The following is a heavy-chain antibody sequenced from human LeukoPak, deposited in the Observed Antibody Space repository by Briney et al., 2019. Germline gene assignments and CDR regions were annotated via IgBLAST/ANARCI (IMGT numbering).Heavy chain of an antibody. D-gene: IGHD6-25*01. CDR1: GASTSSYY. CDR2: IPYSGSP. J-gene: IGHJ4*02. CDR3: ARVTQRNYFDY. Sequence: SETLSLTCTVSGASTSSYYWTWIRQPPGEGLEWIGYIPYSGSPNYSSSLKGRVTISVDTSKNQFSLRLSSVTAADTAVYYCARVTQRNYFDYWGQGTLVTVSS. V-gene: IGHV4-59*01.